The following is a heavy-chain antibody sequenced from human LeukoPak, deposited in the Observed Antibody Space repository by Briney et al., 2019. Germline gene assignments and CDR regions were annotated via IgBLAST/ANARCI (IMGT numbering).Heavy chain of an antibody. CDR1: GFTFDNYA. Sequence: PTGGSLRLSCAASGFTFDNYAMHWVRQPPGKGLEWVSGISWNSGSIDYADSVKGRFTISRDNAKNSLYLQMNSLRVEDTAFYYCAKDNRRHYPSGPNPDSLHWGQGALVTVSS. V-gene: IGHV3-9*01. CDR2: ISWNSGSI. CDR3: AKDNRRHYPSGPNPDSLH. D-gene: IGHD6-19*01. J-gene: IGHJ4*02.